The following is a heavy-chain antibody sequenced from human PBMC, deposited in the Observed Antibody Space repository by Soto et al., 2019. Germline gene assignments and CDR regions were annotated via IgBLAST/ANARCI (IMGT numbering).Heavy chain of an antibody. J-gene: IGHJ5*02. CDR1: GFTFSSYG. CDR2: IWYDGSNK. V-gene: IGHV3-33*01. CDR3: ARGGNSGTGWFDP. Sequence: QVQLVESGGGVVQPGRSLRLSCAASGFTFSSYGMHWVRQAPGKGLEWVAVIWYDGSNKYYADSVKGRFTISRDNSKNTLYLQMNSLRAEETAVYYCARGGNSGTGWFDPWGQGTLVTVSS. D-gene: IGHD6-13*01.